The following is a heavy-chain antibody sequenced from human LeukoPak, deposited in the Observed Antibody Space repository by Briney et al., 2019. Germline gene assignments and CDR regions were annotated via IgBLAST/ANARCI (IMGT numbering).Heavy chain of an antibody. V-gene: IGHV3-48*04. J-gene: IGHJ6*03. CDR2: ISSSSSTI. CDR1: GFTFSSYS. CDR3: AKGRSGYYPGYYYMDV. Sequence: GGSLGLSCAASGFTFSSYSMNWVRQAPGKGLEWVSYISSSSSTIYYADSVKGRFTISRDNAKNSLYLQMNSLRAEDTAVYYCAKGRSGYYPGYYYMDVWGKGTTVTVSS. D-gene: IGHD3-3*01.